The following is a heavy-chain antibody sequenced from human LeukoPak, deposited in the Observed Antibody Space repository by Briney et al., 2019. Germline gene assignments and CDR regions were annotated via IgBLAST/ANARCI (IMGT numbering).Heavy chain of an antibody. D-gene: IGHD1-26*01. J-gene: IGHJ4*02. CDR3: ARARGGTYYNY. CDR2: INPNSGGT. V-gene: IGHV1-2*02. CDR1: VYTFTEYY. Sequence: ASVKETLLSSVYTFTEYYIHGVRQPPGQGLEWMGWINPNSGGTNYAQKFQGRVTMTRDTSISTAYMELSRLRSDDTAVYYCARARGGTYYNYWGQG.